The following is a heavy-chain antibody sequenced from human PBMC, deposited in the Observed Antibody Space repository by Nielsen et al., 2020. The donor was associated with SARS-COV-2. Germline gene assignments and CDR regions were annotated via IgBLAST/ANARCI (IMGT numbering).Heavy chain of an antibody. CDR2: ISGSGGST. CDR1: GFTFSSYA. Sequence: GESLKISCAASGFTFSSYAMSWVRQAPGKGLEWVSAISGSGGSTYYADSVKGRFTISRDNSKNTLYLQMNSLRAEDTAVYYCAIFIAAAGLTDYWGQGTLVTVSS. J-gene: IGHJ4*02. CDR3: AIFIAAAGLTDY. V-gene: IGHV3-23*01. D-gene: IGHD6-13*01.